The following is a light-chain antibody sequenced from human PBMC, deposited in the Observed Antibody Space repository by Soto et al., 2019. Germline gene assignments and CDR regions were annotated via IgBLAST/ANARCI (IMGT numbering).Light chain of an antibody. Sequence: EIVLTQSPGTLSLSPGERATLSCRASQSVSSNYLAWYQQKPSQAPSLLIYGASTRSTGIPDRFSGSGSGTDFTLTITRLEPEDVAVYYCHQYGNSPGTFGQGTKLEIK. V-gene: IGKV3-20*01. CDR3: HQYGNSPGT. J-gene: IGKJ2*01. CDR1: QSVSSNY. CDR2: GAS.